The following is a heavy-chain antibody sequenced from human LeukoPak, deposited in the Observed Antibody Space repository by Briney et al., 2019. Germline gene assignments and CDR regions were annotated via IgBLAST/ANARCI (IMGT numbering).Heavy chain of an antibody. J-gene: IGHJ4*02. CDR1: GYGISSDYY. CDR3: ARIITMIRGERSGYFAS. CDR2: IYHSGST. V-gene: IGHV4-38-2*01. Sequence: SETLSLTCAVSGYGISSDYYWGWIRQSPGMGLEWMASIYHSGSTYYNPSLKNRVTISVDTSKSQLSLELISVTAADTAVYYCARIITMIRGERSGYFASWGQGTLVTVSS. D-gene: IGHD3-10*01.